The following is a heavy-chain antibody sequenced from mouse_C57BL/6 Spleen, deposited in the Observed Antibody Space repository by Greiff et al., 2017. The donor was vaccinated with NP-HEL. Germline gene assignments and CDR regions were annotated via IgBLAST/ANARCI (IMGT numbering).Heavy chain of an antibody. CDR1: GFTFSDYG. CDR3: AANYYGSVDY. J-gene: IGHJ2*01. CDR2: ISSGSSTI. D-gene: IGHD1-1*01. V-gene: IGHV5-17*01. Sequence: EVRLVESGGGLVKPGGSLKLSCAASGFTFSDYGMHWVRQAPEKGLEWVAYISSGSSTIYYAATVKGRFTISRDNAKNTRFLQMTSLGSEDTAMYYCAANYYGSVDYWGQGTTLTVSS.